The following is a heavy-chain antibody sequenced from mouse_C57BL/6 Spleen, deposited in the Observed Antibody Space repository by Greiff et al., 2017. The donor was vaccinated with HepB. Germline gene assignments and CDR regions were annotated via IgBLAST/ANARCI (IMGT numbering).Heavy chain of an antibody. D-gene: IGHD1-1*01. CDR3: AGAIYYYGSSPNRDAMDY. CDR2: IWSGGST. CDR1: GFSLTSYG. V-gene: IGHV2-2*01. Sequence: VKVVESGPGLVQPSQSLSITCTVSGFSLTSYGVHWVRQSPGKGLEWLGVIWSGGSTAYNAAFISRLSISEDNPKSHVFFKMNSLQAEDTAIYYCAGAIYYYGSSPNRDAMDYWGQGTSVTVSS. J-gene: IGHJ4*01.